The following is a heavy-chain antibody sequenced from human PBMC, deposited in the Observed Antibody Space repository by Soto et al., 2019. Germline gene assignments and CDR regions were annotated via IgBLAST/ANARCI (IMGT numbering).Heavy chain of an antibody. D-gene: IGHD5-12*01. CDR3: ARGHFRGYSGNFDY. J-gene: IGHJ4*02. CDR1: GYTFTGYY. V-gene: IGHV1-2*04. Sequence: ASVKVSCKASGYTFTGYYMHWVRQAPGQGLEWIGWINPNSGGTNYAQKFQGWVTMTRDTSISTAYMELSRLRSDDTAVYYCARGHFRGYSGNFDYWGQGTLVTVSS. CDR2: INPNSGGT.